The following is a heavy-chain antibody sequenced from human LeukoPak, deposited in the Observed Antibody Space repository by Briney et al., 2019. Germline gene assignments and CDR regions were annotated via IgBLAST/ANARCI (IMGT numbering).Heavy chain of an antibody. CDR3: ARVARDGYNRGPEYYFDY. V-gene: IGHV3-30*02. D-gene: IGHD5-24*01. CDR1: GFTFSSYG. Sequence: GGSLRLSCAASGFTFSSYGMHWVRQAPGKGLEWVAFIRYDGSNKYYADSVKGRFTISRDNSKNTLYLQMNSLRAEDTAVYYCARVARDGYNRGPEYYFDYWGQGTLVTVSS. J-gene: IGHJ4*02. CDR2: IRYDGSNK.